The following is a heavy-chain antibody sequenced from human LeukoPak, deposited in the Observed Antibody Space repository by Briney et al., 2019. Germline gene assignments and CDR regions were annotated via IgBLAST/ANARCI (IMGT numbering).Heavy chain of an antibody. D-gene: IGHD6-13*01. Sequence: GGSLRLSCAASGFMFSNYWTTWARQAPGKGLEWVANIKQDGSEKYYVDSVTGRFTISRDNAKNSLYLQMNSLRAEDTAVYYCAREISSWYRTEGRFDPWGQGTLVTVSS. J-gene: IGHJ5*02. V-gene: IGHV3-7*01. CDR3: AREISSWYRTEGRFDP. CDR2: IKQDGSEK. CDR1: GFMFSNYW.